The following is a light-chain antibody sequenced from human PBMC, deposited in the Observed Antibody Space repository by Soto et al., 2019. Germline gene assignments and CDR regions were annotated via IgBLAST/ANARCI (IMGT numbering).Light chain of an antibody. CDR3: GAERGSGSNFVVV. CDR1: SGYSNYK. Sequence: QLVLTQPPSASASLGASVTLTCTLSSGYSNYKVDWYQQRPGKGPRFVMRVGTGGIVGSKGDGSPDRFSVLGSGLNRYLTIKNIQEEDESDYHCGAERGSGSNFVVVFGGGTKRTVL. J-gene: IGLJ3*02. V-gene: IGLV9-49*01. CDR2: VGTGGIVG.